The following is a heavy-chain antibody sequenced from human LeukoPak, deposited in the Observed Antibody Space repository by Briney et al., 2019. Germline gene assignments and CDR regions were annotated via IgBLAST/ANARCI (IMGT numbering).Heavy chain of an antibody. CDR2: ISYDGSNK. CDR3: ASQGYFDWSYDY. J-gene: IGHJ4*02. CDR1: GFTFSSYA. Sequence: GGSLRLSCAASGFTFSSYAMHWVRQAPGKGLEWVAVISYDGSNKYYADSVKGRFTISRDNSKNTLYLQMNSLRAEDTAVYYCASQGYFDWSYDYWGQGTLVTVSS. D-gene: IGHD3-9*01. V-gene: IGHV3-30*04.